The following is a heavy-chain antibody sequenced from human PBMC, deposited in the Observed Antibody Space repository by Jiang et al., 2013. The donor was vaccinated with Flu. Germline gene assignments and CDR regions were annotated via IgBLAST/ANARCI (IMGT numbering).Heavy chain of an antibody. CDR2: ISNNGRVI. V-gene: IGHV3-48*03. J-gene: IGHJ4*02. Sequence: QLVESGGGLVQPGGSLRLSCAASGFTLSGYEMNWVRQAPGKGLEWISYISNNGRVIYYTDSVRGRFTISRDNAKNSVNLQMNSLRAEDTALYYCVRSYDYGDFFDYWGQGTLVTVSS. CDR3: VRSYDYGDFFDY. CDR1: GFTLSGYE. D-gene: IGHD4-17*01.